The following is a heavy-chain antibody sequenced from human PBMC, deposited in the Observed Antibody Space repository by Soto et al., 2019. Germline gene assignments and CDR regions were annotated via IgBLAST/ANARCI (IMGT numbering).Heavy chain of an antibody. J-gene: IGHJ4*02. CDR3: TTGGSGSGASFDY. V-gene: IGHV3-74*01. Sequence: GGSLRLSCAASGFTFSSYWMHWVRQAPGKGLVWVSRINSDGSSTSYADSVKGRFTISRDNAKNTLYLQMNSLKTEDTAVYYCTTGGSGSGASFDYWGQGTLVTVSS. D-gene: IGHD3-10*01. CDR2: INSDGSST. CDR1: GFTFSSYW.